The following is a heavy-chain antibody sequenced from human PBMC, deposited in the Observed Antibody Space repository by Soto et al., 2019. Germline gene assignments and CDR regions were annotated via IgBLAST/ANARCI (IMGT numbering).Heavy chain of an antibody. D-gene: IGHD2-21*01. J-gene: IGHJ3*02. Sequence: PGGFLRLSCAASGFTFSTYWMSWVRQAPGKGLEWVANIKQDGSEKYYVDSVKGRFTISRDNAKDSLYLQMNSLRAEDTAVYYCAKDRMDHNSVWDPFDIWGQGTMVTVSS. V-gene: IGHV3-7*04. CDR2: IKQDGSEK. CDR1: GFTFSTYW. CDR3: AKDRMDHNSVWDPFDI.